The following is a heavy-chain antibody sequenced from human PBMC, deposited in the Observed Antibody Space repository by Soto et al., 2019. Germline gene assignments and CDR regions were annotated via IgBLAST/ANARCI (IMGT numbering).Heavy chain of an antibody. J-gene: IGHJ3*02. CDR1: GYTFTSYG. Sequence: ASVKVSCKASGYTFTSYGISWVRQAPGQGLEWMGWISAYNGNTNYAQKLQGRVTMTTDTSTSTAYMELRSLRSDDTAVYYCARDLQSSRWYPTDAFDIWGQGTMVTVSS. D-gene: IGHD6-13*01. CDR3: ARDLQSSRWYPTDAFDI. CDR2: ISAYNGNT. V-gene: IGHV1-18*01.